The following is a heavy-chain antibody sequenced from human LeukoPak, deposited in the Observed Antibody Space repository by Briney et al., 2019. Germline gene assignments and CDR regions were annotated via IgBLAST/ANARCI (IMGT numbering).Heavy chain of an antibody. CDR3: AREGHYDILTGHFDY. CDR2: IYYSGST. Sequence: SETLSLTCAVYGGSFSGYYWSWIRQPPGKGLEWIGSIYYSGSTYYNPSLKSRVTISVDTSKNQFSLKLSSVTAADTAVYYCAREGHYDILTGHFDYWGQGTLVTVSS. D-gene: IGHD3-9*01. J-gene: IGHJ4*02. V-gene: IGHV4-34*01. CDR1: GGSFSGYY.